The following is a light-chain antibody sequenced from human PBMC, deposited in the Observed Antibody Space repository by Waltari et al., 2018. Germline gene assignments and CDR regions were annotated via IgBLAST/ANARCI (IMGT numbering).Light chain of an antibody. Sequence: IVLTQSPGTLSLSPGERATLSCRASQSVSIYLAWYQQKPGQAPRLLIYHTSTRATGRPDRFSGSGSGTDFSLTISGLEPEDFAVYYCQHYKNLPVSFGQGTRVEIK. CDR3: QHYKNLPVS. CDR1: QSVSIY. J-gene: IGKJ1*01. V-gene: IGKV3-20*01. CDR2: HTS.